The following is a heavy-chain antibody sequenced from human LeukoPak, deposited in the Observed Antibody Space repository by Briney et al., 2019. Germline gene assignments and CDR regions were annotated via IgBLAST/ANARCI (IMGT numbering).Heavy chain of an antibody. CDR3: AREWEVITFGGVIVSYFDP. J-gene: IGHJ5*02. Sequence: GGSLRLSCAASGFTFTTYWMSWVRQAPGKGLEWVANIKGDGSEKCYVDSVKGRFAISRDNAKNSLYLQMNSLRAEETAVYYCAREWEVITFGGVIVSYFDPWGQGTLVTVSS. D-gene: IGHD3-16*02. CDR1: GFTFTTYW. V-gene: IGHV3-7*01. CDR2: IKGDGSEK.